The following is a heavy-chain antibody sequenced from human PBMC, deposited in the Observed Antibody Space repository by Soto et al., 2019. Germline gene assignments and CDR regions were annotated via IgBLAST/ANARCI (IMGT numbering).Heavy chain of an antibody. CDR2: IWYDGSNK. CDR1: GFTFSSYG. J-gene: IGHJ4*02. D-gene: IGHD3-9*01. Sequence: QVQLVESGGGVVQPGRSLRLSCAASGFTFSSYGMHWVRQAPGKGLEWVAVIWYDGSNKYYADSVKGRFTISRDNSKNTLYLQMNSLRAEDTAVYYCARELWDVRYFDWTQRYFDYWGQGTLVTVSS. V-gene: IGHV3-33*01. CDR3: ARELWDVRYFDWTQRYFDY.